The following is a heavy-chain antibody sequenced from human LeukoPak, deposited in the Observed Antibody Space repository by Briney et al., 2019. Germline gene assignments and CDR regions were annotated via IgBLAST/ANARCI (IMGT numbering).Heavy chain of an antibody. Sequence: GGSLRLSCAASGFTFSSYAMSWVRQAPGKGLEWVSAISGSGGSTYYADSVKGRFTISRDNAKNSLYLQMNSLRAEDTAVYYCARASGINPLSRWGQGTLVTVSS. D-gene: IGHD3-10*01. CDR3: ARASGINPLSR. V-gene: IGHV3-23*01. CDR1: GFTFSSYA. J-gene: IGHJ4*02. CDR2: ISGSGGST.